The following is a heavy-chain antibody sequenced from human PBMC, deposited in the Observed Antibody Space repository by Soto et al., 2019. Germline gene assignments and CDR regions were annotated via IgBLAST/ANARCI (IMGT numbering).Heavy chain of an antibody. J-gene: IGHJ5*02. Sequence: VQLVESGGGVVQPGRSLRLSCAASGFTFSSYSMNWVRQAPGKGLEWVSSISSSSSYIYYADSVKGRFTISRDNAKNSLYLQMNSLRAEDTAVYYCARGKGSSSRQWFDPWGQGTLVTVSS. D-gene: IGHD6-6*01. CDR2: ISSSSSYI. CDR1: GFTFSSYS. V-gene: IGHV3-21*01. CDR3: ARGKGSSSRQWFDP.